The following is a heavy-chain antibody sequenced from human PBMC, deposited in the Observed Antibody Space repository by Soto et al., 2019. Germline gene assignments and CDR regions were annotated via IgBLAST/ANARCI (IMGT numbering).Heavy chain of an antibody. D-gene: IGHD6-6*01. Sequence: ASVKVSCKASGGTFSSYAISWVRQAPGQGLEWMGGIIPIFGTANYAQKFQGRVTITADESTSTAYMELSSLRSEDTAVYYCARSIAYSYYFDYWGQGTLVTVSS. CDR1: GGTFSSYA. J-gene: IGHJ4*02. CDR2: IIPIFGTA. CDR3: ARSIAYSYYFDY. V-gene: IGHV1-69*13.